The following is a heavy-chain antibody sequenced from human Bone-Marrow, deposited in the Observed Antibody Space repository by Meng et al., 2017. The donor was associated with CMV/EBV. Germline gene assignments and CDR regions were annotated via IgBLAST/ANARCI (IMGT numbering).Heavy chain of an antibody. D-gene: IGHD2-8*01. J-gene: IGHJ3*02. V-gene: IGHV3-48*04. CDR1: AVTSSTFV. Sequence: GGSPRRSRSVSAVTSSTFVMNWVRQAPGKGLEWVSYISNSPTTIHYADSVKGRFTISRDNAKNSLYLQMTSLSAEDTAVYYCAREGYCTNGVCYRGLGAFDIWGQGTMVTVSS. CDR2: ISNSPTTI. CDR3: AREGYCTNGVCYRGLGAFDI.